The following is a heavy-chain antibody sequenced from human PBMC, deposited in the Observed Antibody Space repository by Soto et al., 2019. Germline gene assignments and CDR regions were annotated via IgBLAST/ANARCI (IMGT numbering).Heavy chain of an antibody. CDR3: ARSITFDWLFFDN. V-gene: IGHV4-4*02. CDR2: IYHSGST. D-gene: IGHD3-9*01. J-gene: IGHJ4*02. CDR1: GGSISRSNW. Sequence: PXGTLSLTCAVSGGSISRSNWWSCVRQPPGKGLEWIGEIYHSGSTNYHPSLKSRVTISVDKSKSQFSLKLTSLTAADTAVYYCARSITFDWLFFDNWGQGTLVTVS.